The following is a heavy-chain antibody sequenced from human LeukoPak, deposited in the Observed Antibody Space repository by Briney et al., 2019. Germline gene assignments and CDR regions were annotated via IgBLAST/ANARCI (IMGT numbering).Heavy chain of an antibody. J-gene: IGHJ4*01. Sequence: APVKVSCKASGYTFTSYGISWVRQAPGQGLEWMGWISAYNGNTNYAQKLRGRVTMTTDTSTSTAYMELRSLRSDDTAVYYCARETGDYYGSGDPDYWGQGTLVTASS. CDR3: ARETGDYYGSGDPDY. V-gene: IGHV1-18*01. CDR1: GYTFTSYG. D-gene: IGHD3-10*01. CDR2: ISAYNGNT.